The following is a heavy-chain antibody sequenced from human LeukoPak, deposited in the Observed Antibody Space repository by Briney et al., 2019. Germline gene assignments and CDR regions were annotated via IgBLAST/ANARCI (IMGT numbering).Heavy chain of an antibody. Sequence: PSETLSLTCTVSGGSISRSVDYWGWIRQPPGTGLEWIGSFYYRGNTYYNPSLRSRVTISVDTSKNQFSLRLSSVTAADTAVYYCARIEICGYTYGYLAYWGQGTLVTVSS. D-gene: IGHD5-18*01. V-gene: IGHV4-39*07. CDR2: FYYRGNT. CDR1: GGSISRSVDY. J-gene: IGHJ4*02. CDR3: ARIEICGYTYGYLAY.